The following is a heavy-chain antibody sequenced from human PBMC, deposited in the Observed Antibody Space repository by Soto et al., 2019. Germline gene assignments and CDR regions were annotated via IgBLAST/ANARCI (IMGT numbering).Heavy chain of an antibody. CDR1: ADSVSSNSAA. J-gene: IGHJ4*02. CDR2: TYYRSKWYN. V-gene: IGHV6-1*01. CDR3: AREPRQPGFDY. D-gene: IGHD6-13*01. Sequence: SQTLSLTCAISADSVSSNSAAWNWIWPSTSRGLEWLGRTYYRSKWYNDYAVAVKSRITINPDTSKNQFSLQLNSVTPEDTAVYYCAREPRQPGFDYWGQGTLVTVSS.